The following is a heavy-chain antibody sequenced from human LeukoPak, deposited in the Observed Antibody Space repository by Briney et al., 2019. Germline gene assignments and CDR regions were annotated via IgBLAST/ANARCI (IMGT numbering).Heavy chain of an antibody. J-gene: IGHJ3*02. V-gene: IGHV4-34*01. CDR2: INHSGST. Sequence: PSETLSLTRAVYGGSFSGYYWSWIRQPPGKGLEWIGEINHSGSTNYNPSLKSRVTISVDTSRNQFSLKLSSVTAADTAVYYCARIAARLSRAFDIWGQGTMVTVSS. CDR1: GGSFSGYY. D-gene: IGHD6-13*01. CDR3: ARIAARLSRAFDI.